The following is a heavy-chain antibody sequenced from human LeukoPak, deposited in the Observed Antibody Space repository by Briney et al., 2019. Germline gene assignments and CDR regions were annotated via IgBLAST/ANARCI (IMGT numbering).Heavy chain of an antibody. D-gene: IGHD4-11*01. Sequence: PSETLSLTCTVSGGSISSYYWSWIRQPPGKGLEWIGYIYYSGSTNYNPSLKSRVTISVDTSKNQFSLKLSSVTAADTAVYYCARTRTTLYYYCYMDVWGKGTTVTVSS. J-gene: IGHJ6*03. CDR3: ARTRTTLYYYCYMDV. CDR2: IYYSGST. CDR1: GGSISSYY. V-gene: IGHV4-59*01.